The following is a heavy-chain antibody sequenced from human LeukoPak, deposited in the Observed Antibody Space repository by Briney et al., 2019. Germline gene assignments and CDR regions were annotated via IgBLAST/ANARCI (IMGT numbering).Heavy chain of an antibody. D-gene: IGHD6-25*01. Sequence: ASVKVSCKASGYTFTGYYMHWVRQAPGQGLEWMGWINPNSGGTNYAQKFQGRVTITRDTSISTAYMELSRLRSDDTAVYYCARVSGYYYGMDVWGEGTTVTASS. CDR2: INPNSGGT. CDR1: GYTFTGYY. CDR3: ARVSGYYYGMDV. V-gene: IGHV1-2*02. J-gene: IGHJ6*01.